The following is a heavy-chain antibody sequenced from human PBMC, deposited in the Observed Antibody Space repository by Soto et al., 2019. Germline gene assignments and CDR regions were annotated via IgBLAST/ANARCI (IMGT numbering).Heavy chain of an antibody. CDR3: AKSLEDIVVVPAAE. CDR1: GFTFSSYA. Sequence: EVQLLESGGGLVQPGGSLRLSCAASGFTFSSYAMSWVRQAPGKGLEWVSAISGSGGSTYYAESVKGRFTISRDNSKNTLYLQMNSLRAEDTAVYYCAKSLEDIVVVPAAEWGQGTLVTVSS. D-gene: IGHD2-2*01. CDR2: ISGSGGST. V-gene: IGHV3-23*01. J-gene: IGHJ4*02.